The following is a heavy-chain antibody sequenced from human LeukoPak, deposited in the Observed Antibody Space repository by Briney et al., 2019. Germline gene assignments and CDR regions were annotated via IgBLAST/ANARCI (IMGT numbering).Heavy chain of an antibody. CDR3: ARSRAVAGRYYFDY. CDR1: GGSISSYY. D-gene: IGHD6-13*01. V-gene: IGHV4-59*01. J-gene: IGHJ4*02. CDR2: IYYSGST. Sequence: SETLSLTCTVSGGSISSYYWSWIRQLPGKGLEWIGYIYYSGSTNYNPSLKSRVTISVDTSKNQFSLKLSSVTAADTAVYYCARSRAVAGRYYFDYWGQGTLVTVSS.